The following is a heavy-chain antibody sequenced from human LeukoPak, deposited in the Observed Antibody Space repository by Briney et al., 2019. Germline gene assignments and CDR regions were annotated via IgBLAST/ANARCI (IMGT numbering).Heavy chain of an antibody. CDR3: ARAGCSSSLPPYYYYYGMDV. V-gene: IGHV4-59*08. CDR2: IYYSGST. D-gene: IGHD6-6*01. Sequence: SETLSLTCTVSGGSISSYYWSWIRQPPGKGLEWIGYIYYSGSTNYNPSLKSRVTISVDTSKNQFSLKLSSVTAADTAVYYCARAGCSSSLPPYYYYYGMDVWGQGTTVTVSS. CDR1: GGSISSYY. J-gene: IGHJ6*02.